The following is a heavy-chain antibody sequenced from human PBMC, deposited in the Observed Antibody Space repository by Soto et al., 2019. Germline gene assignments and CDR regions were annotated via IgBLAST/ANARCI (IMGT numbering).Heavy chain of an antibody. CDR2: IYYSGST. CDR3: ARGYSGYDHNTWLVFSVSPYYYGMDV. Sequence: SETLSLTCTVSGGSISSYYWSWIRQPPGKGLEWIGYIYYSGSTNYNPSLKSRVTISVDTSKNQFSLKLSSVTAADTAVYYCARGYSGYDHNTWLVFSVSPYYYGMDVWGQGTTVTVSS. D-gene: IGHD5-12*01. CDR1: GGSISSYY. J-gene: IGHJ6*02. V-gene: IGHV4-59*01.